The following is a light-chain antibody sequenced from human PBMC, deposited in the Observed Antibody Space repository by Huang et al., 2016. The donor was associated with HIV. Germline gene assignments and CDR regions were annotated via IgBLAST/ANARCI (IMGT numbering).Light chain of an antibody. Sequence: EIVMTQSPATLSVSPGQRGTLSCRANRSVSTNLAWYQQRHGQAPRRLIYGSSTRAPGIPSRFSGSGSGTDFSLTISSLQSEDFALYYCHQYNNWLLSFGGGTRV. V-gene: IGKV3-15*01. CDR2: GSS. J-gene: IGKJ4*01. CDR3: HQYNNWLLS. CDR1: RSVSTN.